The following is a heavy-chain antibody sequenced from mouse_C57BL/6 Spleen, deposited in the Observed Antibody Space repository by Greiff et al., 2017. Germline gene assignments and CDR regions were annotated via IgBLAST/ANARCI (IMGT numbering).Heavy chain of an antibody. CDR1: GYTFTSYW. V-gene: IGHV1-59*01. CDR2: IDPSDSYT. J-gene: IGHJ4*01. D-gene: IGHD4-1*02. CDR3: ARPNFRLAMDY. Sequence: QVQLQQPGAELVRPGTSVKLSCKASGYTFTSYWMHWVKQRPGQGLEWIGVIDPSDSYTNYNQKFKGKATLTVDTSSSTAYMQLSSLTSEDSAVYYCARPNFRLAMDYWGQGTSVTVSS.